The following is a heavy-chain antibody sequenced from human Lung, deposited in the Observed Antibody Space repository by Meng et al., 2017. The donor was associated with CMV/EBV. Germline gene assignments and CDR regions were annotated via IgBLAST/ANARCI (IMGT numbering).Heavy chain of an antibody. CDR1: GDIVSSNSAA. J-gene: IGHJ4*02. CDR3: ARGINGGCGD. CDR2: TYYRSKWYH. Sequence: QVPRPQSGPGLVKPSQTPSLTCAISGDIVSSNSAAWHWIRQSPSRGLEWLGRTYYRSKWYHEYAVSVKSRITISPDTPKNQFSLQLNSMTPEDTAVYYCARGINGGCGDWGQGTLVTVSS. V-gene: IGHV6-1*01. D-gene: IGHD4-23*01.